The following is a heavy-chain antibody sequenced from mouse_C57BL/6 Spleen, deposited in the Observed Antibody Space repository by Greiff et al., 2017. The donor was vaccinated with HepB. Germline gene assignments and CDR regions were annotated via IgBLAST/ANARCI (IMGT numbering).Heavy chain of an antibody. V-gene: IGHV1-50*01. Sequence: QVQLQQPGAELVKPGASVKLSCKASGYTFTSYWMQWVKQRPGQGLEWIGEIDPSDSYTNYNQKFKGKATLTVDTSSSTAYMQLSSLTSEDSAVYYCARGAYYSNYANYWGQGTTLTASS. CDR2: IDPSDSYT. J-gene: IGHJ2*01. CDR1: GYTFTSYW. CDR3: ARGAYYSNYANY. D-gene: IGHD2-5*01.